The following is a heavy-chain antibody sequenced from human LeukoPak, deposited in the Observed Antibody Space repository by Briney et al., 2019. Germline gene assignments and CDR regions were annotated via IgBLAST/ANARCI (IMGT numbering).Heavy chain of an antibody. J-gene: IGHJ4*02. CDR2: IYYSGST. Sequence: SETLSLTCTVSGGSISSGGYYWSWIRQPPGKGLEWIGSIYYSGSTYYNPSLKSRVTISVDTSKNQFSLKLSSVTAADTAVYYCATGAAGDYWGQGTLVTVSS. CDR3: ATGAAGDY. D-gene: IGHD2-15*01. CDR1: GGSISSGGYY. V-gene: IGHV4-39*01.